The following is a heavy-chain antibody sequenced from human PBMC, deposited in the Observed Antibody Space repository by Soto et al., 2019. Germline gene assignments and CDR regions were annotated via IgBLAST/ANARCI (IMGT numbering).Heavy chain of an antibody. CDR1: GFTFSSYD. D-gene: IGHD4-17*01. CDR2: IGTAGDT. Sequence: PGGSLRLSCAASGFTFSSYDMHWVRQATGKGLEWVSAIGTAGDTYYPGSVKGRFTISRENAKNSLYLQMNSLRAGDTAVYYCARSLGSGYGDDTGAFDIWGQGTMVTV. J-gene: IGHJ3*02. CDR3: ARSLGSGYGDDTGAFDI. V-gene: IGHV3-13*01.